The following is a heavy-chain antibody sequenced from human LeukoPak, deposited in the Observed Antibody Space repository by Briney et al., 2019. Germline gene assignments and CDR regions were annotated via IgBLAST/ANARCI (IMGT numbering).Heavy chain of an antibody. V-gene: IGHV3-43D*04. CDR1: GFTFDDYA. Sequence: PGGSLSLSCAASGFTFDDYAMHSVRQTPGKGLEWVSLVSWNGRSTSYADSVKGRFTISRDNSKNSLYLQMNSLRPEDTALYYCAKDTVSSGYSYYAMDVWGKGTTVTVSS. D-gene: IGHD5-18*01. CDR3: AKDTVSSGYSYYAMDV. J-gene: IGHJ6*04. CDR2: VSWNGRST.